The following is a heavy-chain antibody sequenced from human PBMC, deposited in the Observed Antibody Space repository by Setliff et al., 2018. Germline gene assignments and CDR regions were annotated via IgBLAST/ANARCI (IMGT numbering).Heavy chain of an antibody. J-gene: IGHJ6*02. V-gene: IGHV1-18*01. CDR3: ARDSGWYGMDV. D-gene: IGHD6-19*01. CDR2: ISAYNGNT. CDR1: GGTFSISS. Sequence: GASVKVSCKASGGTFSISSISWVRQAPGQGLEWMGWISAYNGNTNYAQKLQGRVTMTTDTSTSTAYMELRSLRSDDTAVYYCARDSGWYGMDVWGQGTTVTVSS.